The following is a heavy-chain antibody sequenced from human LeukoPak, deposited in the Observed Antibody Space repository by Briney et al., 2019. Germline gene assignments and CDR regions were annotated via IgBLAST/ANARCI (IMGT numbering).Heavy chain of an antibody. CDR2: MYYSGST. CDR1: GGSFSGYY. CDR3: ASLYSGSYDTGSFDYFNY. Sequence: SETLSLTCAVSGGSFSGYYWSWIRQPPGKGLEWIGYMYYSGSTNYNPSLKSRVTISVDTSKNQFSLKLSSVTAADTAVYYCASLYSGSYDTGSFDYFNYWGQGTLVTVSS. V-gene: IGHV4-59*01. J-gene: IGHJ4*02. D-gene: IGHD1-26*01.